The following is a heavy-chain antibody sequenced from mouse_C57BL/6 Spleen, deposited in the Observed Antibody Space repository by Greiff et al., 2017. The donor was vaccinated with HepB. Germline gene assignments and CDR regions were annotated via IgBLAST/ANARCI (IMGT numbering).Heavy chain of an antibody. CDR2: ISSGGSYT. V-gene: IGHV5-6*01. CDR1: GFTFSSYG. J-gene: IGHJ2*01. D-gene: IGHD2-4*01. CDR3: ARLYYDSY. Sequence: EVKLVESGGDLVKPGGSLKLSCAASGFTFSSYGMSWVRQTPDKRLEWVATISSGGSYTYYPDSVKGRFTISRDNAKNTLYLQMSSLKSEDTAMYYCARLYYDSYWGQGTTLTVSS.